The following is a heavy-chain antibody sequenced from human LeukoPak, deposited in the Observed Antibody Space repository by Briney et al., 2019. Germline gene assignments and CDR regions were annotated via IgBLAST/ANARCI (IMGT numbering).Heavy chain of an antibody. D-gene: IGHD2-15*01. Sequence: SVKVSCKTSADIFSSYAINWVRQAPGQGLEWMGRIIPLTGVVNYGQKLQTRVTISADKSTSTAYMEVSSLRFEDTAVYFCARERRCSAGSCYAADLDSWGQGTLVTVSS. J-gene: IGHJ4*02. CDR1: ADIFSSYA. CDR2: IIPLTGVV. V-gene: IGHV1-69*04. CDR3: ARERRCSAGSCYAADLDS.